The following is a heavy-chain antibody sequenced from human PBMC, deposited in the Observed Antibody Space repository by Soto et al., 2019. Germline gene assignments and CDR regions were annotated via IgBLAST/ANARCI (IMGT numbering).Heavy chain of an antibody. V-gene: IGHV3-23*01. CDR3: AKERSPPFFQH. J-gene: IGHJ4*02. CDR2: ISGGGGQT. Sequence: PGGSLRLSCAASGFTFSNYAMSWVRQAPGKGPEWVSAISGGGGQTYYLESVKGRFTISRDNSKNTVSLLLNSLRADDTAVYYCAKERSPPFFQHWGQGTLVTVSS. CDR1: GFTFSNYA.